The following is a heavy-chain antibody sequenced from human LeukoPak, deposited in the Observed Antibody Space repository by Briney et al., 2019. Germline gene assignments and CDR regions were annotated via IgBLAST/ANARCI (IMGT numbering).Heavy chain of an antibody. CDR3: VRKVSRRIGMDV. Sequence: PGGSLRLSCLASGFSFNSYTMNWVREAPGKGLEWVSTISPVSSYTWYAESVKGRFTISRDNPKNSLYLQMDSLRAEDTAVYYCVRKVSRRIGMDVWGQGTTVTVSS. CDR1: GFSFNSYT. J-gene: IGHJ6*02. D-gene: IGHD5/OR15-5a*01. V-gene: IGHV3-21*01. CDR2: ISPVSSYT.